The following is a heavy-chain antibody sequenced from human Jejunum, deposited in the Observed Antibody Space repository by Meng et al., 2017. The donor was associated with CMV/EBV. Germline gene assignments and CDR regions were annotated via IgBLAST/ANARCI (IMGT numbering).Heavy chain of an antibody. J-gene: IGHJ4*02. Sequence: TFSGFSLTTTGMRVSWRRQSPGKALEWLARIDWDDEKFYRTSLKTRLSISTDISKSQVVLTMTNMDPVDTATYYCVRNRGRSDLNYWGQGTLVTVSS. D-gene: IGHD3-16*02. V-gene: IGHV2-70D*14. CDR2: IDWDDEK. CDR1: GFSLTTTGMR. CDR3: VRNRGRSDLNY.